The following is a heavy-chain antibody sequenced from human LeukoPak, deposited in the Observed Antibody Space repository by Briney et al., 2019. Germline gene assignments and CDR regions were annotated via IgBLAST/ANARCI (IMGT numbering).Heavy chain of an antibody. V-gene: IGHV3-30*02. CDR3: AKDRLYYYDSRPGIFDY. D-gene: IGHD3-22*01. Sequence: GGSLRLSCAASGFTFSSYGMHWVRQAQGKGLEWVAFIRYDGSNKYYADSVKGRLTISRDNSKNTLYLQMNSLRAEDTAVYYCAKDRLYYYDSRPGIFDYWGQGTLVTVSS. J-gene: IGHJ4*02. CDR1: GFTFSSYG. CDR2: IRYDGSNK.